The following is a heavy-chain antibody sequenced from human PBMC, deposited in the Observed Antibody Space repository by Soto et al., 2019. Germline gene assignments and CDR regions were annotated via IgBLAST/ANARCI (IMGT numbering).Heavy chain of an antibody. Sequence: GGSLRLSCAASGFTFSSYSMNWVRQAPGKGLEWVSSISSSSSYIYYADSVKGRFTISRDNAKNSLYLQMNSLRAEDTAVYYCARVRGRPADIFDYWGQETLVTVSS. V-gene: IGHV3-21*01. J-gene: IGHJ4*02. CDR3: ARVRGRPADIFDY. CDR2: ISSSSSYI. D-gene: IGHD2-2*01. CDR1: GFTFSSYS.